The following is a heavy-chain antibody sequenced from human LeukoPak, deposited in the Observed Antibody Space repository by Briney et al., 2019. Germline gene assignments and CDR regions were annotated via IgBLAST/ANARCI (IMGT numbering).Heavy chain of an antibody. CDR3: ARDPFYDSSGYYSSWDY. V-gene: IGHV3-30-3*01. Sequence: GGSLRLSCAASGFTFSSYAMHWVRQAPGKGLEWVAVISYDGSNKYYADSVKGRFTISRDNSKNTLYLRMNSLRAEDTAVYYCARDPFYDSSGYYSSWDYWGQGTLVTVSS. CDR2: ISYDGSNK. CDR1: GFTFSSYA. J-gene: IGHJ4*02. D-gene: IGHD3-22*01.